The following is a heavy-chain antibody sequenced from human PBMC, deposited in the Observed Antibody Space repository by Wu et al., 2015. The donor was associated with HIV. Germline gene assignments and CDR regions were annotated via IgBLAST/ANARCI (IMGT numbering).Heavy chain of an antibody. CDR1: VTPLLAMV. V-gene: IGHV1-18*01. CDR3: ARDLSDYGSGRRPFDY. Sequence: HVQLVQSGTEVRSLGRQCRSPARLLVTPLLAMVVNWVRQAPGQGLEWMGWISAYNGHTKYAQKFQGRVTMTRDTSISTAYMELSRLRSDDTAVYYCARDLSDYGSGRRPFDYWGQGTLVTVSS. CDR2: ISAYNGHT. D-gene: IGHD3-10*01. J-gene: IGHJ4*02.